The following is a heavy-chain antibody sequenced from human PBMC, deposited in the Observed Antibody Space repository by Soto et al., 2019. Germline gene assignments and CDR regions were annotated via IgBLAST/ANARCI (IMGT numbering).Heavy chain of an antibody. D-gene: IGHD3-16*01. CDR1: GFTFSTYA. Sequence: GGSLRLSCATAGFTFSTYAMSWVRQAPGKGLEWVSAIRGSGDSTYYADSVKGRFTISRDNSKNTLYLQMNSLRAEDTAVYYCARDKGGQNWFDPRGQGTLVTVSS. J-gene: IGHJ5*02. CDR2: IRGSGDST. V-gene: IGHV3-23*01. CDR3: ARDKGGQNWFDP.